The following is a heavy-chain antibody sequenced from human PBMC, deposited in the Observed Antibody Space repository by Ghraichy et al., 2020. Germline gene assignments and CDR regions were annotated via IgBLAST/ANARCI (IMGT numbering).Heavy chain of an antibody. CDR1: GYTFSSHA. Sequence: SVKVSCKASGYTFSSHAMHWVRQVPGQGLEWMGWINTGNGKTKYSQKFQGRVTFTRDTSASTAYMDLSSLRSEDTAVYFCARKHYFESSGYYGIDFWGQGTLVTVSS. CDR2: INTGNGKT. J-gene: IGHJ4*02. D-gene: IGHD3-22*01. V-gene: IGHV1-3*04. CDR3: ARKHYFESSGYYGIDF.